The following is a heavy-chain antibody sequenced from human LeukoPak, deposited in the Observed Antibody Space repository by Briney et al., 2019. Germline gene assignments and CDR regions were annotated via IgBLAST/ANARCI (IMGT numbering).Heavy chain of an antibody. Sequence: PSETLSLTCTVSGGSIGSGGYYWSWIRQHPGKGLEWIGYIYYSGSTYYNPSLKSRVTISVDTSKNQFSLKLSSVTAADTAVYFCARGRGGYNSPSDYWGQGTLVTVSS. CDR3: ARGRGGYNSPSDY. CDR2: IYYSGST. CDR1: GGSIGSGGYY. D-gene: IGHD5-24*01. V-gene: IGHV4-31*03. J-gene: IGHJ4*02.